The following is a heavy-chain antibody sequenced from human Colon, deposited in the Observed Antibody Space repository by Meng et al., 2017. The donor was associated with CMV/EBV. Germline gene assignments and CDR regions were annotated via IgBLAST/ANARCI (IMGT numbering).Heavy chain of an antibody. CDR1: GFAVSSNY. V-gene: IGHV3-53*01. CDR3: ARKYYYDSSGFYRGGMDV. D-gene: IGHD3-22*01. J-gene: IGHJ6*02. CDR2: VYRDDST. Sequence: SLKISCAASGFAVSSNYMSWVRQAPGKGLEWVSAVYRDDSTHYTDSVKGRFTISRDNSKNTLYLQMNSLRAEDTAVYYCARKYYYDSSGFYRGGMDVWGQGTTVTVSS.